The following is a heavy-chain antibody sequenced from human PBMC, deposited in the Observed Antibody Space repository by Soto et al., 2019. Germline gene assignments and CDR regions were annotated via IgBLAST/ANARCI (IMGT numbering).Heavy chain of an antibody. Sequence: GGSLRLSCAASGFTFSSYSMKWVRRAPGKGLEWVSSISSSSTFIYYADSVKGRFTISRDNAKNSLYLQMSSLRAEDTAVYYCARVSSRLDSWSGLGDFDHWGQGTLVTVSS. D-gene: IGHD3-3*01. V-gene: IGHV3-21*01. CDR2: ISSSSTFI. CDR3: ARVSSRLDSWSGLGDFDH. J-gene: IGHJ4*02. CDR1: GFTFSSYS.